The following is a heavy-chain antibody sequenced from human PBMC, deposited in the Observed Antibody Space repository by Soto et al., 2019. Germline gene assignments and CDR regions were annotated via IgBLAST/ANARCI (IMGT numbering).Heavy chain of an antibody. Sequence: QITLKESGPTLVKPTQTLTLTCTFSGFSLSTSGVGVGWIRQPPGKALEWLALIYWDDDKRYSPSLKSRLTITKDTSKNQVVLTMTNMDPVDTATYYCAHKDHVDHPYYYYYYMDVWGKGTTVTVSS. V-gene: IGHV2-5*02. CDR3: AHKDHVDHPYYYYYYMDV. D-gene: IGHD3-16*01. J-gene: IGHJ6*03. CDR2: IYWDDDK. CDR1: GFSLSTSGVG.